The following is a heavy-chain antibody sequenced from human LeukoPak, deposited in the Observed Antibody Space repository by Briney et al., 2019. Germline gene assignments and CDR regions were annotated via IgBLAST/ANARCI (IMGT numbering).Heavy chain of an antibody. J-gene: IGHJ4*02. CDR2: IGTTSGAI. V-gene: IGHV3-48*01. CDR3: ARFRTWGDKAFDY. D-gene: IGHD2-21*02. CDR1: GFTVSSNY. Sequence: GGSLRLSCAASGFTVSSNYMNWVRQAPGKGLEWVSYIGTTSGAIYYADSVKGRFTISRDSAKNSLYLQMNSLRAEDTAVYYCARFRTWGDKAFDYWGQGTLVTVSS.